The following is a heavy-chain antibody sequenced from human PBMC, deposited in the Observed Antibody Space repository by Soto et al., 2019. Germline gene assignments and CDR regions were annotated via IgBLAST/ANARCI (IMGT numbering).Heavy chain of an antibody. J-gene: IGHJ3*02. CDR1: GGSFSGYY. Sequence: SETLSLTCAVYGGSFSGYYWSWIRQPPGKGLEWIGEINHSGCTNYNPSLKSRVTISVDTSKNQFSLKLSSVTAADTAVYYCARGHWEAFDIWGQGTTVTGSS. D-gene: IGHD1-26*01. V-gene: IGHV4-34*01. CDR3: ARGHWEAFDI. CDR2: INHSGCT.